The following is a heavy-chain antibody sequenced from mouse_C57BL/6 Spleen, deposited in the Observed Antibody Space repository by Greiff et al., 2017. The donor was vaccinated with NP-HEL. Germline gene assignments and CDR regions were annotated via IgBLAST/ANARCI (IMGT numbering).Heavy chain of an antibody. J-gene: IGHJ3*01. CDR3: ARNSLLDSSGLAWFAY. CDR2: LWPGGGT. Sequence: QVQLQQSGPGLVAPSQSLSITCTVSGFSLTSSAISWVRQPPGQGLEWLGVLWPGGGTNYNSALKSRLSISKDNSKSQVFLKMNSLQTDDTARYYCARNSLLDSSGLAWFAYWGQGTLVTVSA. D-gene: IGHD3-2*02. CDR1: GFSLTSSA. V-gene: IGHV2-9-1*01.